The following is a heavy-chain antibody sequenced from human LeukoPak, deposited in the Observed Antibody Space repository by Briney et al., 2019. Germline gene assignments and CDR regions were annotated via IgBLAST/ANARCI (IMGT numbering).Heavy chain of an antibody. CDR1: GGSFSSYY. CDR3: ARETDYIDAFDI. V-gene: IGHV4-34*01. Sequence: PSETLSLTCAVYGGSFSSYYWSWIRQPPGKGLEWIGEINHSGSTNYNPSLKSRVTISVDTSKNQFSLKLSSVTAADTAVYYCARETDYIDAFDIWGQGTMVTVSS. CDR2: INHSGST. J-gene: IGHJ3*02. D-gene: IGHD4-11*01.